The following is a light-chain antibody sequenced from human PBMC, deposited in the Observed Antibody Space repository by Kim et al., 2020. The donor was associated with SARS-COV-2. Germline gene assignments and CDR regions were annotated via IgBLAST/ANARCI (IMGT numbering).Light chain of an antibody. Sequence: LFPGSRATLSCSTDQGIASSDLAWYQQKPGQAPMLIIYGSFKRATGIPDRFSGSGSGTDFTITISRLEPEDFAVYYCQQYASSPTFGRGTKVEIK. CDR2: GSF. CDR3: QQYASSPT. V-gene: IGKV3-20*01. J-gene: IGKJ4*01. CDR1: QGIASSD.